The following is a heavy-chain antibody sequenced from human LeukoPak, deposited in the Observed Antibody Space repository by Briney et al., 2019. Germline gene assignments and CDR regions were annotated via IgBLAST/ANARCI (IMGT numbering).Heavy chain of an antibody. J-gene: IGHJ4*02. Sequence: SETLSLTCTVSGDSISSDGYYWSWIRQHPGKGLEWIGYIYYSGTTYYNPSLKSRITISVDTSKKQFSLKLSSVTAADTAVYYCARVGVAAKSSRYFDSWGQGTLVAVSS. CDR3: ARVGVAAKSSRYFDS. CDR2: IYYSGTT. D-gene: IGHD2-15*01. V-gene: IGHV4-31*03. CDR1: GDSISSDGYY.